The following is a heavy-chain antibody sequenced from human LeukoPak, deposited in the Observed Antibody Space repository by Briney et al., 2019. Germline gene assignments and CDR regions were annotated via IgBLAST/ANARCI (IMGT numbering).Heavy chain of an antibody. Sequence: SETLSLTCTVSGASISSSNFYWDWIRQSPGKGLEWIGNIYYGETTSYNPSFKSRVTISVDSSKNQFSLKLSSVTAADTAVYYCARDARVQKWFGEVIMTTTYYFDDWGQGTLVTVSS. CDR1: GASISSSNFY. V-gene: IGHV4-39*07. CDR2: IYYGETT. D-gene: IGHD3-10*01. CDR3: ARDARVQKWFGEVIMTTTYYFDD. J-gene: IGHJ4*02.